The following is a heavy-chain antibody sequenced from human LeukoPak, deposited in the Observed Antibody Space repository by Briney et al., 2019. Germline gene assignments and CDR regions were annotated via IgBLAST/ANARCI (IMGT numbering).Heavy chain of an antibody. D-gene: IGHD6-19*01. J-gene: IGHJ6*03. CDR1: AASISSGGYS. V-gene: IGHV4-30-4*07. CDR2: IDYSGST. Sequence: PSETLSLTCAVSAASISSGGYSWSWIRQPPGKGLEWIGYIDYSGSTYYNPSLKSRVTISVDTSKNQFSLKLSSVTAADTAVYYCARGLPRYSSGWYYKSGYYYMDVWGKGTTVTVSS. CDR3: ARGLPRYSSGWYYKSGYYYMDV.